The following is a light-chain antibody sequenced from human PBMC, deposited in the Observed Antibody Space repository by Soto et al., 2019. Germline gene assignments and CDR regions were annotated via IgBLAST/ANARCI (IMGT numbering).Light chain of an antibody. CDR3: SSYVDRDSFHVI. CDR1: SSDIGGYNY. CDR2: EVS. Sequence: QSVLTQPPSASGSPGQSVTISCTGTSSDIGGYNYVSWYQQHPGKAPKLMIYEVSKRPSGVPDRFSGSKSGNTASLTVSGLQAEDEADYYCSSYVDRDSFHVIFGGGTKVTVL. J-gene: IGLJ2*01. V-gene: IGLV2-8*01.